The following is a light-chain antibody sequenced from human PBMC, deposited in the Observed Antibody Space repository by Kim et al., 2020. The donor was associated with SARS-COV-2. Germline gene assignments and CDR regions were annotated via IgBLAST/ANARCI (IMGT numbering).Light chain of an antibody. CDR1: QGISNS. CDR3: QKYNSAPWT. J-gene: IGKJ1*01. Sequence: DIQMAQSPSSLSASVGDRVTITCRASQGISNSLAWYRQKPGKVPMLLIYGASTLQSGVPSRFSGSGSGTEFTLTISSLQPEDAATYYCQKYNSAPWTFVQGTKVEIK. CDR2: GAS. V-gene: IGKV1-27*01.